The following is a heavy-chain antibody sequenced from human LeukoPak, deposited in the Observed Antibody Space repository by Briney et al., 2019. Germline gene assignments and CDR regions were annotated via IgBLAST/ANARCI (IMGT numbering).Heavy chain of an antibody. CDR3: AKRWSWIDY. J-gene: IGHJ4*02. CDR1: GFTFSSYA. CDR2: ISGSGGST. Sequence: GGSLRLSCAASGFTFSSYAMTWVRQAPGKGLEWVSAISGSGGSTYCADSVKGRFTISRDNSKNTLYLRMNSLRAEDTAVYYCAKRWSWIDYWGQGTLVTVSS. V-gene: IGHV3-23*01. D-gene: IGHD1-26*01.